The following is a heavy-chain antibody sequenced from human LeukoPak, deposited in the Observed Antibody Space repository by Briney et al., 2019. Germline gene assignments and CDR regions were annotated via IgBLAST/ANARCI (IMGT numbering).Heavy chain of an antibody. D-gene: IGHD3-22*01. V-gene: IGHV1-69*13. Sequence: GASVKVSCKASGGTFSSYAISWVRQAPGQGLEWMGGIIPIFGTANYAQKFQGRVTITADESTSTAYMELSSLRSEDTAVYYCAREYYYDSSGSYFDYWGQGTLVTVSP. CDR2: IIPIFGTA. J-gene: IGHJ4*02. CDR1: GGTFSSYA. CDR3: AREYYYDSSGSYFDY.